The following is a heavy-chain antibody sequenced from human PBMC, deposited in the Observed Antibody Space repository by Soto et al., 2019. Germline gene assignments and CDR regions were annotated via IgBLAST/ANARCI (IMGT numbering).Heavy chain of an antibody. Sequence: SETLSLTCSVSGGSVRRGSYYWTWIRQPPGKGLEWIGYIYQSGTTNYNASLKSRVTISIDTSKNQFFLKLNSVTAADTAVYYCARDSSGRHDYWGQGTLVTVSS. D-gene: IGHD3-22*01. CDR2: IYQSGTT. CDR1: GGSVRRGSYY. J-gene: IGHJ4*02. CDR3: ARDSSGRHDY. V-gene: IGHV4-61*01.